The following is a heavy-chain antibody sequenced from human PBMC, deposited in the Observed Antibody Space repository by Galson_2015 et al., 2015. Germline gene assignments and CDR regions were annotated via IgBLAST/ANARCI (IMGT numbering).Heavy chain of an antibody. J-gene: IGHJ5*02. Sequence: LTCTVSGGSISSYYWSWIRQPPGKGLEWIGYIYYSGSTHYNPSLKSRVTISVDTSKNQFSLKLSSVTAADTAVYYCARVEYYDFWSGRAPTLDPWGQGTLVTVSS. D-gene: IGHD3-3*01. CDR1: GGSISSYY. CDR3: ARVEYYDFWSGRAPTLDP. V-gene: IGHV4-59*01. CDR2: IYYSGST.